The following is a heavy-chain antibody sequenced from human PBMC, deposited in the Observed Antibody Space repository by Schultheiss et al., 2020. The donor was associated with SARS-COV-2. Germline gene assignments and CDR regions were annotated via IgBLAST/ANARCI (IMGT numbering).Heavy chain of an antibody. CDR1: GYNFTGYY. J-gene: IGHJ4*02. CDR3: ARLSSSGWRNHDY. D-gene: IGHD6-19*01. V-gene: IGHV1-2*06. Sequence: ASVKVSCKASGYNFTGYYMHWVRQAPGQGLEWMGRINPNSGGTNYAQKFQGRVTMTRDTSISTAYMELSRLRSDDTAVYYCARLSSSGWRNHDYWGQGTLVTVSS. CDR2: INPNSGGT.